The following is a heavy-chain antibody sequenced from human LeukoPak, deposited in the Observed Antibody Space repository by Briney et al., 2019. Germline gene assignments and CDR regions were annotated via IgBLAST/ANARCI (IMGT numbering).Heavy chain of an antibody. Sequence: SETLSLTCTVSGGSISSNSYYWPWIRQPPGKGLEWIGTIYYSGNTYYNPSLKSRVTISIDTSKNQFSLKLSSVTAADTAVYYSSRLSYYNDYMDVWGKGTTVTVSS. CDR3: SRLSYYNDYMDV. CDR2: IYYSGNT. V-gene: IGHV4-39*01. CDR1: GGSISSNSYY. J-gene: IGHJ6*03.